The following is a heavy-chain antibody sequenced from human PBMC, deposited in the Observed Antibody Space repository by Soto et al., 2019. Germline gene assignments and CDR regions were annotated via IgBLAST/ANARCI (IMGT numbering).Heavy chain of an antibody. V-gene: IGHV3-23*01. J-gene: IGHJ6*03. CDR3: AKDRCSGGSCYPRYYYMDV. D-gene: IGHD2-15*01. Sequence: EVQLLESGGGLVQPGGSLRLSCAASGFTFSSYAMSWVRQAPGKGLEWVSAISGSGGSTYYADSVKGRFTISRDNSKNTLYLQMHSLRAEDTAVYYCAKDRCSGGSCYPRYYYMDVWGKGTTVTVSS. CDR1: GFTFSSYA. CDR2: ISGSGGST.